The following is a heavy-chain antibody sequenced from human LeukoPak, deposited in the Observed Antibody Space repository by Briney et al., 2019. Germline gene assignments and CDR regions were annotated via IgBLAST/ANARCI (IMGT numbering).Heavy chain of an antibody. D-gene: IGHD5-12*01. CDR2: INNDGTDT. J-gene: IGHJ3*01. V-gene: IGHV3-74*01. CDR3: AGGGFSHGFDV. Sequence: PGGSLRLSCAASGFTFRSFWIHWVRQAPGKGLVWVGRINNDGTDTIYADSVKGRFTVSRDNAKSTLYLQMNSLRVQDTAVYFCAGGGFSHGFDVWGQGTVVTVSS. CDR1: GFTFRSFW.